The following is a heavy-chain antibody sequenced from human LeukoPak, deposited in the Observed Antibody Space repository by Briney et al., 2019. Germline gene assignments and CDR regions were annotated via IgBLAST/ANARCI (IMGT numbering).Heavy chain of an antibody. V-gene: IGHV3-21*01. CDR2: ISSSSSYI. J-gene: IGHJ4*02. D-gene: IGHD3-3*01. Sequence: GGSLRLSCAASGFTFSSYSMNWVRQAPGKGLEWVSSISSSSSYIYYADSVKGRFTISRDNAKNSLYLQMNSLRAEDTAVYYCARVFAAGLPFDYWGQGTLVTVSS. CDR3: ARVFAAGLPFDY. CDR1: GFTFSSYS.